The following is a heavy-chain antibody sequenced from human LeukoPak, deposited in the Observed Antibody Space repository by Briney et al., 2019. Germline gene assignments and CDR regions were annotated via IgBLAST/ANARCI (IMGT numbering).Heavy chain of an antibody. CDR3: ARGYSSGWSKDLDY. V-gene: IGHV3-74*01. Sequence: GGSLRLSCAASGFTFGSYWMHWVRQAPGKGLVWVSRINSDGSSTSYADSVKGRFTISRDNAKNTLYLQMNGLRAEDTAVYYCARGYSSGWSKDLDYWGQGTLVTVSS. CDR1: GFTFGSYW. D-gene: IGHD6-19*01. J-gene: IGHJ4*02. CDR2: INSDGSST.